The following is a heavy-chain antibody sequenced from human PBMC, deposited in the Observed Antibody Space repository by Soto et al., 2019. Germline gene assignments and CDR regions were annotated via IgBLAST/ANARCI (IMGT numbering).Heavy chain of an antibody. CDR2: IIPIFGTA. CDR3: ARDSDQAGAAGHYYYYGMDV. Sequence: QVQLVQSGAEVKKPGSSVKVSCKASGGTFSSYAISWVRQAPGQGLEWMGGIIPIFGTANYAQTFQGRVTITADESTSTAYMELSSLRSEDTAVYYCARDSDQAGAAGHYYYYGMDVWGQGTTVTVSS. V-gene: IGHV1-69*01. D-gene: IGHD6-19*01. J-gene: IGHJ6*02. CDR1: GGTFSSYA.